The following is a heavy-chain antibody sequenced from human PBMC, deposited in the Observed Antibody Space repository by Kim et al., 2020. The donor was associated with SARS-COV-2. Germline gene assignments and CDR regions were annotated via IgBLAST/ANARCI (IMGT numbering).Heavy chain of an antibody. V-gene: IGHV3-23*01. J-gene: IGHJ4*02. Sequence: ADSVKGRFTIARDNTKTTGYLQLNSLRAGDTAVYYCARMGPWSNRNLDYWGQGTLVTVSS. CDR3: ARMGPWSNRNLDY. D-gene: IGHD1-1*01.